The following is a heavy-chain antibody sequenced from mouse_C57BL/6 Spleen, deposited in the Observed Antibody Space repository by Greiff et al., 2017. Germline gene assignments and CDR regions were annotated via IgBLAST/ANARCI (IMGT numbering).Heavy chain of an antibody. Sequence: VQLVESGPGLVAPSQSLSITCTVSGFSLTSYAISWVRQPPGKGLEWLGVIWTGGGTNYNSALKSRLSISKDNSKSQVFLKMNSLQTDDTARYYCAINDLITTVVATGGAMDYWGQGTSVTVSS. V-gene: IGHV2-9-1*01. CDR1: GFSLTSYA. CDR3: AINDLITTVVATGGAMDY. D-gene: IGHD1-1*01. CDR2: IWTGGGT. J-gene: IGHJ4*01.